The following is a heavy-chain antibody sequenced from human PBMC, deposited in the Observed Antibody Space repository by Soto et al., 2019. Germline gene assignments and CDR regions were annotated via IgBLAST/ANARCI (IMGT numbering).Heavy chain of an antibody. CDR1: GGSISGYY. Sequence: SETLSLTCTVSGGSISGYYWSWVRQPAGKGLEWVGRIYSDGTTNYSPSLKSRVTMSLDTSKDQFSLHLNSVTTADTAVYYCSRVGCSNSKCYTRGMDVWGQGTTVTVSS. V-gene: IGHV4-4*07. CDR2: IYSDGTT. J-gene: IGHJ6*02. CDR3: SRVGCSNSKCYTRGMDV. D-gene: IGHD2-2*01.